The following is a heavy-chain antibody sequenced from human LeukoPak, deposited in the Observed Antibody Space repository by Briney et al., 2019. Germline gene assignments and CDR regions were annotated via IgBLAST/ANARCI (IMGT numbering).Heavy chain of an antibody. Sequence: SETLSLTCTVSGGSISSYYWSWIRQPPGKGLEWIGYIYYSGSTNYNPSLKSRVTISVDTSKNQFSLKLSSVTAADTAVYYCARYYKHAPFDYWGQGTLVTVSS. V-gene: IGHV4-59*01. CDR3: ARYYKHAPFDY. D-gene: IGHD1-26*01. CDR1: GGSISSYY. CDR2: IYYSGST. J-gene: IGHJ4*02.